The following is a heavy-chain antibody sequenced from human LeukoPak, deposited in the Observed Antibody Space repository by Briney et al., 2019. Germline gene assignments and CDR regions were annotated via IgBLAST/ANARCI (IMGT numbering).Heavy chain of an antibody. V-gene: IGHV4-59*08. D-gene: IGHD6-13*01. CDR3: ARRRAYSSSSTNYFDP. CDR1: GGSVSTYY. J-gene: IGHJ5*02. CDR2: INYSGST. Sequence: SETLSLTCTVSGGSVSTYYWNWIRQSPGRGLEWIGYINYSGSTNYNPSLKIRGTISVDTSKNQLSLKLSSVTAADAAIYYCARRRAYSSSSTNYFDPWGQGTQVTVSS.